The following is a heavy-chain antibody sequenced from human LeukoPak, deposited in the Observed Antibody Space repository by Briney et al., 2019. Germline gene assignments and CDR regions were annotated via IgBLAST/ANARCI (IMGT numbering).Heavy chain of an antibody. J-gene: IGHJ3*02. V-gene: IGHV4-59*01. CDR2: IYYSGST. D-gene: IGHD1-26*01. Sequence: SETLSLTCTVSGGSISSYYWSWIRQPPGKGLEWIGYIYYSGSTNYNPSLKSRVTISVDTSKNQFSLKLSSVTAADTAVYYCARETPTRGTSGSNEAFDIWGQGTMVTVSS. CDR1: GGSISSYY. CDR3: ARETPTRGTSGSNEAFDI.